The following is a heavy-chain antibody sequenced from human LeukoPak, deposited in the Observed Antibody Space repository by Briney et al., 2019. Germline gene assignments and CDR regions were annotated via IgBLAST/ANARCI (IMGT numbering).Heavy chain of an antibody. CDR1: GYSISSGYY. V-gene: IGHV4-38-2*02. J-gene: IGHJ4*02. CDR2: IYHSGST. Sequence: SETLSLTCTVSGYSISSGYYWGWIRQPPGKGLEWIGSIYHSGSTYYNPSLKSRVTISVDKSKNQFSLKLSSVTAADTAVYYCARGPPGGKRGYSGYDANWGQGTLVTVSS. D-gene: IGHD5-12*01. CDR3: ARGPPGGKRGYSGYDAN.